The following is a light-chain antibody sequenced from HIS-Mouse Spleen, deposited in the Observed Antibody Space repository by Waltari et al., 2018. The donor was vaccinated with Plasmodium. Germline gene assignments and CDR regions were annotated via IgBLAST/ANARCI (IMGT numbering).Light chain of an antibody. Sequence: DIQMTHSPSSLSASVGDSVTITCRASQGISNYLAWYQQKPGKVPKRLIYAASTLQSGVPSRFSGSGAGTDFTLTISSLQPEDVATYYCQKYNSAPWTFGQGTKVEIK. CDR1: QGISNY. J-gene: IGKJ1*01. CDR3: QKYNSAPWT. CDR2: AAS. V-gene: IGKV1-27*01.